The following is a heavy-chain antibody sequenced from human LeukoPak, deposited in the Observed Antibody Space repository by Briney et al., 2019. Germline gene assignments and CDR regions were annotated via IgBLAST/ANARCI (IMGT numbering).Heavy chain of an antibody. Sequence: GRSLRLSCAASGFTFSSYAMHWVRQAPGKGLEWVAVISYDGSNKYYADSVKGRFTISRDNSKNTLYLQMNSLRAEDTAVYYCARASAVVAASFSGYYYYMDVWGKGTTVTVSS. D-gene: IGHD2-15*01. CDR3: ARASAVVAASFSGYYYYMDV. J-gene: IGHJ6*03. CDR1: GFTFSSYA. CDR2: ISYDGSNK. V-gene: IGHV3-30*04.